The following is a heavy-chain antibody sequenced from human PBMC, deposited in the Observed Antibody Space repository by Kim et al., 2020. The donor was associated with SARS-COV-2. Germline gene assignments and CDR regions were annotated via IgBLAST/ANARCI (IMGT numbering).Heavy chain of an antibody. CDR3: LKGGWGWIWDY. Sequence: GESLRLSCTTSGFTFTGHAMSWVRQAPGKGLEWVSSNDGSDGTTYYVDSVKGRFSISRDDSKNTLYLQMSALRADDTAAYYCLKGGWGWIWDYWGQGTLVTVSS. J-gene: IGHJ4*02. CDR1: GFTFTGHA. D-gene: IGHD2-21*01. V-gene: IGHV3-23*01. CDR2: NDGSDGTT.